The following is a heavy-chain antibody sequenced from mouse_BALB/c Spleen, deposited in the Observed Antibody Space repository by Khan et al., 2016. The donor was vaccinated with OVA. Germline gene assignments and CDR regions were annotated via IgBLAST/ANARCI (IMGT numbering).Heavy chain of an antibody. CDR1: GFTFSDYY. Sequence: EVELVESGGGLVKPGGSLKLSCAASGFTFSDYYMYWVRQTPEKRLEWVATVSDGGNDTSYPDSVKGRFTISRDNAKNNLYLQMNSLKSDDTAIYYCTRGGYGSVFAYWGQGTLVTVSA. J-gene: IGHJ3*01. D-gene: IGHD1-2*01. CDR3: TRGGYGSVFAY. CDR2: VSDGGNDT. V-gene: IGHV5-4*02.